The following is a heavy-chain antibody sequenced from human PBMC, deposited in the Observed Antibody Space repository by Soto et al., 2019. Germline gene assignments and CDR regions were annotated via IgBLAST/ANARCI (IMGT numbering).Heavy chain of an antibody. Sequence: QVQLVQSGAEVKRPGSSVKVSCKASGGTFSRKALSWLRQAPGQGCEWMGGIIPIFRTTNYAQTFQGRVTITADESATTAYMELSGLTSEDTAVYYCASSSTSSGADYYGVDVWGQGTTVTVSS. V-gene: IGHV1-69*01. J-gene: IGHJ6*02. CDR2: IIPIFRTT. CDR1: GGTFSRKA. CDR3: ASSSTSSGADYYGVDV. D-gene: IGHD6-6*01.